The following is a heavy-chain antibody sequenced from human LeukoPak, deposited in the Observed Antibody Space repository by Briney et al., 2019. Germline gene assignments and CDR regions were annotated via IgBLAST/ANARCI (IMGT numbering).Heavy chain of an antibody. CDR2: IYKSGST. J-gene: IGHJ4*02. Sequence: SETLSLTCTVAGYAISIDYYWAWIRQPPGKGLEWIGSIYKSGSTYNNPSLISRVTMLVDTSKNQFSLKLSSVTAADTAVYYCARGGWYQDYWGQGALVTVSS. CDR1: GYAISIDYY. D-gene: IGHD2-15*01. V-gene: IGHV4-38-2*02. CDR3: ARGGWYQDY.